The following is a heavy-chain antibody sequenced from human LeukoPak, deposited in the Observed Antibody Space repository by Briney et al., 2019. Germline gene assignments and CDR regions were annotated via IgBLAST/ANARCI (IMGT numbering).Heavy chain of an antibody. CDR3: AKSPSPGSWYSGDAFDI. V-gene: IGHV3-23*01. Sequence: GGSLRLSCAASGFTFSSYAMSWVRQAPGKGLEWVSAISGSGGSTYYADSVKGRFTISRDNSKNTLYLQMNSLRAEDTAVYYCAKSPSPGSWYSGDAFDIWGQGTMVTVSS. CDR1: GFTFSSYA. J-gene: IGHJ3*02. D-gene: IGHD6-13*01. CDR2: ISGSGGST.